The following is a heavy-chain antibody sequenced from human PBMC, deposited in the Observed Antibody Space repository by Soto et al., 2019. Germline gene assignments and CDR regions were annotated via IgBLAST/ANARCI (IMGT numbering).Heavy chain of an antibody. CDR3: ARQPHIVSLVNYWFDP. Sequence: QVQLQESGPGLVKPSGTLSLTCAVSGGSISSSNWWSWVRQPPGKGLEWIGEIYHSGSTNYNPSLKSIVTISVDKSKNQFSLKLSSVTAADTAVYYCARQPHIVSLVNYWFDPWGQGTLVTVSS. D-gene: IGHD2-21*01. CDR2: IYHSGST. V-gene: IGHV4-4*02. J-gene: IGHJ5*02. CDR1: GGSISSSNW.